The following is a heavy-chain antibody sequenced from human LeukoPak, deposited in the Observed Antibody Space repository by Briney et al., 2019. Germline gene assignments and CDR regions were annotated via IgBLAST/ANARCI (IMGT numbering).Heavy chain of an antibody. CDR2: IYYSGST. Sequence: SETLSLTCTVSGGSISSYYWSWIRQPPGKGLEWIGYIYYSGSTNYNPSLKSRVTISVDTSKNQFSLKLSSVTAANTAVYYCARDQRGSTGTFDYWGQGTLVTVSS. CDR1: GGSISSYY. J-gene: IGHJ4*02. D-gene: IGHD1-14*01. V-gene: IGHV4-59*01. CDR3: ARDQRGSTGTFDY.